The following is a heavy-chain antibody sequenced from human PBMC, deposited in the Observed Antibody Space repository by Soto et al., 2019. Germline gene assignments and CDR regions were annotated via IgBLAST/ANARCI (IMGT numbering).Heavy chain of an antibody. D-gene: IGHD2-2*01. CDR1: GGSFSGYY. CDR2: INHSGST. V-gene: IGHV4-34*01. CDR3: ARGGWRGYCSSTSCYHQQPYYGMDV. J-gene: IGHJ6*02. Sequence: PSETLSLTCAVYGGSFSGYYWSWIRQPPGKGLEWIGEINHSGSTNYNPSLKSRVTISVDTSKNQFSLKLSSVTAADTAVYYCARGGWRGYCSSTSCYHQQPYYGMDVWGQGTTVNVSS.